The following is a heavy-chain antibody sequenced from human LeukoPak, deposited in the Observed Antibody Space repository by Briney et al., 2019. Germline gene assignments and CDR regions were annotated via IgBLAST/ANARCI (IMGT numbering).Heavy chain of an antibody. D-gene: IGHD4-17*01. J-gene: IGHJ4*02. Sequence: SETLSPTCTVSGGSINNYYWSWIEQPPGKGLEWIGYIYYRGSTNYNPSLKSRVTFSVDTSKNQFSLKLNSVTAADTAVYYCARGGDYGDLRYFDYWGQGTLVTVSS. CDR1: GGSINNYY. CDR3: ARGGDYGDLRYFDY. V-gene: IGHV4-59*01. CDR2: IYYRGST.